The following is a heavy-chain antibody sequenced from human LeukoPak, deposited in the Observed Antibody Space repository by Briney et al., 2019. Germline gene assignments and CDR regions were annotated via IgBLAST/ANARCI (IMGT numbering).Heavy chain of an antibody. D-gene: IGHD4-23*01. CDR3: ARVDTGGNPTPDAFDI. V-gene: IGHV4-30-4*01. Sequence: TLSLTCTVSGGSISSGDYYWSWIRPPPGKGLEWIGYIYYSGSTYYNPSLKSRVTISVDTSKNQFSLKLSSVTAADTAVYYCARVDTGGNPTPDAFDIWGQGTMVTVSS. CDR1: GGSISSGDYY. J-gene: IGHJ3*02. CDR2: IYYSGST.